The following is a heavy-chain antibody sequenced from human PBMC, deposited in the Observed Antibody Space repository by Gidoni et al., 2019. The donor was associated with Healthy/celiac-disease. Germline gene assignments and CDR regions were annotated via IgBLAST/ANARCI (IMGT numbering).Heavy chain of an antibody. CDR2: IYYSGST. Sequence: QVQLQESGPGLVKPSETLSLTCTVSGGSISSYYWSWIRQPPGKGLEWIGYIYYSGSTNYNPSLKSQVTISVDTSKNQFSLKLSSVTAEETAVYYCARAGYGYGYNYFDYWGQGTLVTVSS. V-gene: IGHV4-59*01. J-gene: IGHJ4*02. CDR3: ARAGYGYGYNYFDY. D-gene: IGHD5-18*01. CDR1: GGSISSYY.